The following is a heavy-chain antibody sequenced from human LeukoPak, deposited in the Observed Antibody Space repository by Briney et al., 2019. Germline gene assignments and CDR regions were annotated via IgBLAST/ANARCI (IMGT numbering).Heavy chain of an antibody. D-gene: IGHD7-27*01. CDR2: IYSGGST. CDR3: AREDWGSGYFDY. CDR1: GFTVSSNY. V-gene: IGHV3-66*02. Sequence: GGSLRPSCAASGFTVSSNYMSWVRQAPGKGLEWVSVIYSGGSTYYADSVKGRFTISRDNSKNTLYLQMNSLRAEDTAVYYCAREDWGSGYFDYWGQGTLVTVSS. J-gene: IGHJ4*02.